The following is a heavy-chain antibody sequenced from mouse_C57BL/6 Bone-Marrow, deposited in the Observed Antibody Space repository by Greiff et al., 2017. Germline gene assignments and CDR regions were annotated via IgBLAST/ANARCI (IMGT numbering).Heavy chain of an antibody. CDR2: IYPGDGDT. V-gene: IGHV1-82*01. CDR3: VRARNYFDY. Sequence: VKLQESGPELVKPGASVKISCKASGYAFSSSWMNWVKQRPGKGLEWIGRIYPGDGDTNYNGKFKGKATLTADKSSSTAYMQLSSLTSEDSAVYFWVRARNYFDYWGQGTTLTVSS. D-gene: IGHD2-14*01. CDR1: GYAFSSSW. J-gene: IGHJ2*01.